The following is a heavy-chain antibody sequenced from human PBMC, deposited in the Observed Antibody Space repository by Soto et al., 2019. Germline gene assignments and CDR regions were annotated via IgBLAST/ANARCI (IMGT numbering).Heavy chain of an antibody. V-gene: IGHV1-18*01. D-gene: IGHD2-2*01. CDR1: CYTFSNYG. CDR3: ARVVPGAEAWFGP. CDR2: ISLYSDGT. J-gene: IGHJ5*02. Sequence: ASGEVCCRTSCYTFSNYGITWVRQAPGQPLEWLGWISLYSDGTNYAQKFQGRVSMTTDTSTTTAYMELRSLRSHNTAVYYWARVVPGAEAWFGPRGRVPLGLVSS.